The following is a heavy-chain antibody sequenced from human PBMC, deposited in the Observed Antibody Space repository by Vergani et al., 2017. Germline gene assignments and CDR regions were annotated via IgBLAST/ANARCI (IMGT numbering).Heavy chain of an antibody. D-gene: IGHD3-3*01. Sequence: QVQLVQSGAEVKKPGASVKVSCKASGYTFTSYGISWVRQAPGQGLEWMGWISAYNGNTNYEQKLQGRVTMTTDTSTCTAYMELRSRRSDDTDVYYCARDFPLRNHDFWSGDYYYYMDVWGEGTTVTVSS. V-gene: IGHV1-18*01. CDR3: ARDFPLRNHDFWSGDYYYYMDV. CDR2: ISAYNGNT. J-gene: IGHJ6*03. CDR1: GYTFTSYG.